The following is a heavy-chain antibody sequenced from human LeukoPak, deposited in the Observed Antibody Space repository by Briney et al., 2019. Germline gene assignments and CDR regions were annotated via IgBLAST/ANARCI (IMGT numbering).Heavy chain of an antibody. CDR3: ARSAYPGNSVIED. CDR2: INIDGRST. J-gene: IGHJ4*02. V-gene: IGHV3-74*01. CDR1: GITFSSYW. Sequence: GGSLRLSCAGSGITFSSYWMHWVRQAPGKGLVWVSRINIDGRSTNYADSVKGRFTISRDNAKNTLYLQMNSLRAEDTAVYYCARSAYPGNSVIEDWGRGTLVTVSS. D-gene: IGHD4-23*01.